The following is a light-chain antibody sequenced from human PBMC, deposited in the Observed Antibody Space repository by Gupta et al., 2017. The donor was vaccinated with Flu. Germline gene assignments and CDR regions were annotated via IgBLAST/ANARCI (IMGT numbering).Light chain of an antibody. CDR1: PSFDSW. J-gene: IGKJ2*01. CDR2: KAS. CDR3: QHKNNSPYT. V-gene: IGKV1-5*03. Sequence: PSTVSASVGDRVTITCRASPSFDSWWAWNQQKPGKAPQLLSEKASRVESGDPSRFSGSGSEPEFTLTISSLQPDEFATYYCQHKNNSPYTFGQGTKLEI.